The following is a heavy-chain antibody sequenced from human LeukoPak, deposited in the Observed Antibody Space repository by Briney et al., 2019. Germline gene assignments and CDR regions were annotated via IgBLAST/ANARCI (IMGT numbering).Heavy chain of an antibody. CDR3: ARDLAWGAFDY. D-gene: IGHD7-27*01. CDR2: VSPPGGGT. CDR1: GFTFSNHG. J-gene: IGHJ4*02. Sequence: GGTLRLSCAASGFTFSNHGMNWVRQAPGKGLEWLSGVSPPGGGTYYADSVKGRFNISRDDSKNTLSLQMNSLRVEDTAVYHCARDLAWGAFDYWGQGTLVTVSS. V-gene: IGHV3-23*01.